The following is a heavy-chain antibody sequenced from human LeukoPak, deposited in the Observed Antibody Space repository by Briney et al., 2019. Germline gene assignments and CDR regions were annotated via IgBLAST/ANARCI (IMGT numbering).Heavy chain of an antibody. V-gene: IGHV3-66*01. J-gene: IGHJ6*02. D-gene: IGHD1-26*01. CDR2: IYSGGST. Sequence: GGSLRLSCAASGFTVSSNYMNWVRQAPGKGLEWVSVIYSGGSTYYADSVKGRFTISRDNSKNTLYLQMNSLRAEDTAVYYCARDREALAGMDVWGQGTTVTVSS. CDR3: ARDREALAGMDV. CDR1: GFTVSSNY.